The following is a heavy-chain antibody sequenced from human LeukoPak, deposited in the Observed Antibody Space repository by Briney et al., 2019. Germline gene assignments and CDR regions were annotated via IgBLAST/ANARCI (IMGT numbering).Heavy chain of an antibody. D-gene: IGHD2-2*02. J-gene: IGHJ4*02. CDR3: ARRRYTHYFDY. V-gene: IGHV3-20*04. CDR1: GFTFDDYG. Sequence: GGSLRLSCAASGFTFDDYGMSWVRQAPGKGLEWVSGINWDGGSTGYADSVKGRFTISRDNAKNSLYLQMNSLRAEDTALYYCARRRYTHYFDYWGQGTLVTVSS. CDR2: INWDGGST.